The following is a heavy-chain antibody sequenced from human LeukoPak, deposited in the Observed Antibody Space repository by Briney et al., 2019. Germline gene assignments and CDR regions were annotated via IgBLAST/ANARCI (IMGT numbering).Heavy chain of an antibody. J-gene: IGHJ4*02. CDR1: GGSFSGYY. CDR3: ARAPMGFEYYFDY. D-gene: IGHD3-16*01. CDR2: INHSGST. Sequence: SETLSLTCAVYGGSFSGYYWSWIRQPPGKGLEWIGEINHSGSTNYNPSLKSRVTISVDTSKNQFSLKLSSVTAADTAVYYCARAPMGFEYYFDYWGQGTLVTVSS. V-gene: IGHV4-34*01.